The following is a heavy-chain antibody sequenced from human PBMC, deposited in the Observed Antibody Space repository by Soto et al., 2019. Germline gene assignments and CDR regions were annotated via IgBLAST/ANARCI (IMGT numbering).Heavy chain of an antibody. Sequence: GGSLRLSCTASGFSFETYWMSWVRQAPGKGLEWVATIRHDGSEKHYVNSVRGRFIISRDNAEITLYLQMNSLRVEDTAVYYCAKEGPGIAAIVPTTFDYWGQGTLVTVSS. V-gene: IGHV3-7*01. J-gene: IGHJ4*02. CDR2: IRHDGSEK. CDR1: GFSFETYW. D-gene: IGHD6-13*01. CDR3: AKEGPGIAAIVPTTFDY.